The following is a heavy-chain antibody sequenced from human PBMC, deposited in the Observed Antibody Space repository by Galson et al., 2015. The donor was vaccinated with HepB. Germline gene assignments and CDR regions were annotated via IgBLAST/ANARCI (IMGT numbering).Heavy chain of an antibody. Sequence: SLRLSCAASGFTFSSYSMNWVRQAPGKGLEWVSSISSSSSYIYYADSVKGRFTISRDNAKNSLYLQMNSLRAEDTAVYYCARDNVAVADKGRDYYYYGMDVWGQGTTVTVSS. CDR1: GFTFSSYS. CDR2: ISSSSSYI. D-gene: IGHD6-19*01. CDR3: ARDNVAVADKGRDYYYYGMDV. V-gene: IGHV3-21*01. J-gene: IGHJ6*02.